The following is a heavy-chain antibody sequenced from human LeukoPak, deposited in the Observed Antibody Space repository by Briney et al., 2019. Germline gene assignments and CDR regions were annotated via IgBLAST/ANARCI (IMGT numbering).Heavy chain of an antibody. J-gene: IGHJ4*02. V-gene: IGHV4-38-2*02. D-gene: IGHD5-12*01. CDR2: IYHSGST. Sequence: SETLSLTCTVSGYSISSGYYWGWIRQPPGKGLEWIGSIYHSGSTYYNPSLKSRVTISVDTSKNQFSLKLSSVTAADTAVYYCARDDSGYDSDYWGQGTLVTVSS. CDR3: ARDDSGYDSDY. CDR1: GYSISSGYY.